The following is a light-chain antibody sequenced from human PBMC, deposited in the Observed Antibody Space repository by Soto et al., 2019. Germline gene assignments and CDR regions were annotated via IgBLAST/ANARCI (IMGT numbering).Light chain of an antibody. CDR2: EVS. CDR3: SSYTGSSTVI. Sequence: QSAMTQPASVSGSPGQSITISCTGTSSDVGGYDYVSWYQQHPGKAPKLMIYEVSSRPSGVSNRFSGSKSGNTASLTISGLHAEDEADYYCSSYTGSSTVIFGGGTKLTVL. J-gene: IGLJ2*01. CDR1: SSDVGGYDY. V-gene: IGLV2-14*01.